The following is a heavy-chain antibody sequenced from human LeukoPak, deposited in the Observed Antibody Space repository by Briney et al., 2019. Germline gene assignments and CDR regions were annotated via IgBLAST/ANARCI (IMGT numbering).Heavy chain of an antibody. D-gene: IGHD3-10*01. CDR3: SRGDYFGSGSPAY. CDR2: INQDGSEK. J-gene: IGHJ4*02. Sequence: GGSLRLSCAASGFTFSSYWMSWVRQVPGKGLEWVANINQDGSEKHYVDSVKGRFTISRDNANNSLFLQMDSLRAEDTAFYYCSRGDYFGSGSPAYWGQGTPVTVSS. V-gene: IGHV3-7*01. CDR1: GFTFSSYW.